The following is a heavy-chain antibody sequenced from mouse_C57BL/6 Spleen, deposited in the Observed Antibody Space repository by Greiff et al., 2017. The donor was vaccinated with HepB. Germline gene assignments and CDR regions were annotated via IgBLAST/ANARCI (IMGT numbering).Heavy chain of an antibody. Sequence: VQLQQSGAELVRPGTSVKVSCKASGYAFTNYLIEWVKQRPGQGLEWIGVINPGSGGTNYNEKCKGKATLTADKSSSTAYMQLSSLTSEDSAVYFCAREGGYDYDGGLLDYWGQGTTLTVSS. D-gene: IGHD2-4*01. CDR1: GYAFTNYL. CDR3: AREGGYDYDGGLLDY. CDR2: INPGSGGT. J-gene: IGHJ2*01. V-gene: IGHV1-54*01.